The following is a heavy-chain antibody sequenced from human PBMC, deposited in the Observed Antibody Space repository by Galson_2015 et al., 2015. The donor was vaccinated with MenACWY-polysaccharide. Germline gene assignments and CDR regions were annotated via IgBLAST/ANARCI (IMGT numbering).Heavy chain of an antibody. Sequence: PALVKPTQTLTLTCTFSGFSLSTSGVSEVWIRQPPGKALEWLALIYWGDDKRYRRSLKSRLTITKDNSKNQVVLTITNMDPLDTATYYCAHNTDCSGAYYGHYYGMDVWGQGTTVTVSS. D-gene: IGHD3-10*01. CDR2: IYWGDDK. CDR3: AHNTDCSGAYYGHYYGMDV. J-gene: IGHJ6*02. V-gene: IGHV2-5*02. CDR1: GFSLSTSGVS.